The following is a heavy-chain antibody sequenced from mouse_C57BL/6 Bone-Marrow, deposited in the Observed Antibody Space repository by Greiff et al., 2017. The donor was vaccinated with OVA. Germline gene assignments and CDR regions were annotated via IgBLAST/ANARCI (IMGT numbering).Heavy chain of an antibody. CDR2: IWSDGST. CDR3: ARHGGEPYYAMDY. J-gene: IGHJ4*01. Sequence: VQRVESGPGLVAPSQSLSITCTVSGFSLTSYGVHWVRQPPGKGLEWLVVIWSDGSTTYNSALKSRLSISKDNSKSQVFLKMNSLQTDDTAMYYCARHGGEPYYAMDYWGQGTSVTVSS. V-gene: IGHV2-6-1*01. CDR1: GFSLTSYG.